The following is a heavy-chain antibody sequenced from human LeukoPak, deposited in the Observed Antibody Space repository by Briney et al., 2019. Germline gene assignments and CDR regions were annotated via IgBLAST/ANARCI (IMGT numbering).Heavy chain of an antibody. CDR2: ISGSGGST. V-gene: IGHV3-23*01. J-gene: IGHJ6*02. CDR1: GFTFGSYA. D-gene: IGHD5-18*01. CDR3: AKGGNTAMVTDYYYGMDV. Sequence: GGSLRLSCAASGFTFGSYAMSWVRQAPGKGLEWVSAISGSGGSTYYADSVKGRFTISRDNSKNTLYLQMNSLRAEDTAVYYCAKGGNTAMVTDYYYGMDVWGQGTTVTVSS.